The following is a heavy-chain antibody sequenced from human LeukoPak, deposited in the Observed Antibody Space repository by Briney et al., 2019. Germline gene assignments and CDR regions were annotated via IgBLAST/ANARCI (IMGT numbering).Heavy chain of an antibody. D-gene: IGHD3-10*01. Sequence: GGSLRLSCAASGFTFSSYSMNWVRQAPGKGLEWVSYISSSSSTIYYADSVKGRFTISRDNAKNSLYLQMNSLRAEDTAVYYCASSFGSGSPDYWGQGTLVTVSS. CDR1: GFTFSSYS. V-gene: IGHV3-48*01. CDR2: ISSSSSTI. CDR3: ASSFGSGSPDY. J-gene: IGHJ4*02.